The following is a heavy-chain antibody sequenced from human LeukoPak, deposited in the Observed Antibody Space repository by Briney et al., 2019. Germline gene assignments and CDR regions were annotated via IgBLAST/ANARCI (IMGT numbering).Heavy chain of an antibody. CDR2: INPSGGST. CDR1: GYTFTSYY. D-gene: IGHD3-9*01. V-gene: IGHV1-46*01. J-gene: IGHJ1*01. Sequence: ASVKVSCKASGYTFTSYYMHWVRQAPGQGLEWMGIINPSGGSTSYAQKFQGRVTMTRDTSTSTVYMELSSLRSEDTAVYYCARGGREFDILTGYYTPAEYFQQWGQGTLVTVSS. CDR3: ARGGREFDILTGYYTPAEYFQQ.